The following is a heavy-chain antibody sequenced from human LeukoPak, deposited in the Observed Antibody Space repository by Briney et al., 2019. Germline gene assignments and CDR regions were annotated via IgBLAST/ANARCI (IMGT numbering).Heavy chain of an antibody. CDR1: GGTFSSYA. D-gene: IGHD2-2*02. J-gene: IGHJ5*02. CDR3: ARVGGCSSTSCYTHWFDP. CDR2: IIPIFGTA. Sequence: ASVKVSCKASGGTFSSYAISWVRQAPGQGLEWMGGIIPIFGTANYAQKFQGRVTITTDESTSTAYMELSSLRSEDTAVYHCARVGGCSSTSCYTHWFDPWGQGTLVTVSS. V-gene: IGHV1-69*05.